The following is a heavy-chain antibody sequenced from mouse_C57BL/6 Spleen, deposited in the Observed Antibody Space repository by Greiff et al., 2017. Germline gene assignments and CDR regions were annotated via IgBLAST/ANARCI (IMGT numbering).Heavy chain of an antibody. Sequence: QVQLQQSGAELVRPGASVKLSCKASGYTFTDYYINWVKQRPGQGLEWIARIYPGSGNTYYNEKFKGKATLTAEKSSSTAYMQLSSLTSEDSAVXFCARQNYGSSMDYWGQGTSVTVSS. J-gene: IGHJ4*01. CDR2: IYPGSGNT. CDR1: GYTFTDYY. D-gene: IGHD1-1*01. V-gene: IGHV1-76*01. CDR3: ARQNYGSSMDY.